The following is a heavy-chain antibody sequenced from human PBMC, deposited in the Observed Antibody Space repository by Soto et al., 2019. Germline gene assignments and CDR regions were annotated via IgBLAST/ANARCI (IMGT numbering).Heavy chain of an antibody. CDR3: ARFEGTDPYYFDH. Sequence: GESLKISCKGSGYIFTTYWIGWVRQMPGKGLEWMGIIYPGDSDTRYSPSFQGQVTISADKSVSTAYLQWSSLRASDTAMYYCARFEGTDPYYFDHWGQGTLVTVSS. CDR2: IYPGDSDT. J-gene: IGHJ4*02. V-gene: IGHV5-51*01. CDR1: GYIFTTYW. D-gene: IGHD1-1*01.